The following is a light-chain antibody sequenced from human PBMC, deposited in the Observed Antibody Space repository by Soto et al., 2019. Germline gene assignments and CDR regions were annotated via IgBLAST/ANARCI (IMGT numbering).Light chain of an antibody. V-gene: IGKV3-15*01. CDR1: QSVSSN. CDR3: HQYGSSPLPGGSPLP. J-gene: IGKJ4*01. Sequence: EIVMTQSPATLSVSPGERATLSCRASQSVSSNLAWYQQKPGQAPRLLIYGASTRATGIPARFSGSGSGTEFTLTISSLQSEDFAVYYCHQYGSSPLPGGSPLPFGGGTKVEIK. CDR2: GAS.